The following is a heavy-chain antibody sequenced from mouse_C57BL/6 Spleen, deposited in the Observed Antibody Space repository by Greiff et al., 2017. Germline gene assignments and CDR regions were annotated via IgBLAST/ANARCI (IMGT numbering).Heavy chain of an antibody. CDR2: IYPGSGNT. D-gene: IGHD1-1*01. J-gene: IGHJ2*01. CDR3: ARNYGRFFDY. CDR1: GYSFTSYY. V-gene: IGHV1-66*01. Sequence: VKLQESGPELVKPGASVKISCKASGYSFTSYYIHWVKQRPGQGLEWIGWIYPGSGNTKYNEKFKGKATLTADTSSSTAYMQLSSLTSEDSAVYYCARNYGRFFDYWGQGTTLTVSS.